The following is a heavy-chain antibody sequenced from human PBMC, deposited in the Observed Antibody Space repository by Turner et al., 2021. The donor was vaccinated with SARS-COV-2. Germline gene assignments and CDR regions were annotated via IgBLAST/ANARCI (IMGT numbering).Heavy chain of an antibody. V-gene: IGHV3-74*01. Sequence: EVQLVESGGGLVQPGGSLRLSCAASGFTFSDYWMHWVRQAPGKGLVWVSRIIGDGTTTDYAGSVQGRFTISRDNAKNTLYLQMNSLKAEDTAVYYCARARWDYYDSSGYYPNAFDIWGQGTMVTVSS. CDR3: ARARWDYYDSSGYYPNAFDI. CDR1: GFTFSDYW. CDR2: IIGDGTTT. J-gene: IGHJ3*02. D-gene: IGHD3-22*01.